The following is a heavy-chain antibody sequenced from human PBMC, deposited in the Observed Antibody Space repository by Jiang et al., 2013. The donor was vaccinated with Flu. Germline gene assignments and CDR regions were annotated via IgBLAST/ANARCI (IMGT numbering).Heavy chain of an antibody. CDR2: IHDSGRT. J-gene: IGHJ4*02. D-gene: IGHD3-9*01. V-gene: IGHV4-59*11. Sequence: VQLLESGPGLVKPAETLSLTCTVSGDSIKSHYLGWIRQPPAKGLEWIGYIHDSGRTNYNPSLKSRVTVSVDTSKNQFSLKLSSVTAADTALYYCVRGLGWLIDDWGQGILVTVTS. CDR1: GDSIKSHY. CDR3: VRGLGWLIDD.